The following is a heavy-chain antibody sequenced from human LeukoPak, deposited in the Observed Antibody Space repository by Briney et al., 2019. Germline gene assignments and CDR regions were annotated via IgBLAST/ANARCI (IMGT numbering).Heavy chain of an antibody. D-gene: IGHD2-2*01. CDR1: GSIFTGVY. CDR3: ARNGQLLSGGNWFDP. CDR2: INPNNGDT. J-gene: IGHJ5*02. Sequence: ASVKVSCKASGSIFTGVYMHWVRHAPGQGPGWMGWINPNNGDTKYAQKFHDRVTMTRDTSLTTAYMELTRLTSDDTAFYYCARNGQLLSGGNWFDPWGQGALVTVSS. V-gene: IGHV1-2*02.